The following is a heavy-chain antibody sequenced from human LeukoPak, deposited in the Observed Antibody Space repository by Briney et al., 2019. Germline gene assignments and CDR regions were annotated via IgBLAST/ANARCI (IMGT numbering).Heavy chain of an antibody. V-gene: IGHV3-11*05. CDR1: GFTFSDYY. CDR2: ISSSSYT. D-gene: IGHD3-10*01. J-gene: IGHJ6*02. Sequence: PGGSLRLSCAASGFTFSDYYMSWIRQAPGKGLEWVSYISSSSYTNYADSVKGRFTISRDNAKNSLYLQMNSLRAEDTAVYYCARDPPYYYGSGSSLYYYYGMDVWGQGTTVTVSS. CDR3: ARDPPYYYGSGSSLYYYYGMDV.